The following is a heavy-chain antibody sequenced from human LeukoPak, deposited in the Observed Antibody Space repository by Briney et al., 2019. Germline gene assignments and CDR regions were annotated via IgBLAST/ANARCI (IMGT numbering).Heavy chain of an antibody. V-gene: IGHV1-3*01. CDR1: GYTFTSYA. CDR3: AKAKRKGPSHNNFDY. D-gene: IGHD1-14*01. CDR2: INAGNGNT. Sequence: GASVKVSCKASGYTFTSYAMHWVRQAPGQRLEWMGWINAGNGNTKYSQKFQGRVTITRDTSASTAYMELSSLRAEDTAVYYCAKAKRKGPSHNNFDYWGQGTLVTVSS. J-gene: IGHJ4*02.